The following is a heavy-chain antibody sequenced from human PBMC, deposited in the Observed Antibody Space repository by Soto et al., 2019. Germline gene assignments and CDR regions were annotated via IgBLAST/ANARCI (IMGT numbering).Heavy chain of an antibody. Sequence: GGSLRLSCAASGFTFSSYGMHWVRQAPGKGLEWVAVISYDGSNKYYADSVKGRFTISRDNSKNTLYLQMNSLRAEDTAVYYCAKDSNPGIAVAGTFDYWGQGTLVTVSS. D-gene: IGHD6-19*01. CDR3: AKDSNPGIAVAGTFDY. CDR1: GFTFSSYG. V-gene: IGHV3-30*18. CDR2: ISYDGSNK. J-gene: IGHJ4*02.